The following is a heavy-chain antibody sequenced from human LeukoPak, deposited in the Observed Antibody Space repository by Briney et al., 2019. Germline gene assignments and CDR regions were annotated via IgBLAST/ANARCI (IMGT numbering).Heavy chain of an antibody. Sequence: PSETLSLTCTVSGYSISSGYYWGWIRQPPGKGLEWIGNIYHNGSTWNNPSLKSRVTISVDTSKNQFSLKLTSMTAADTAVYYCARDFTVPATAIHWFDPWGQGTLVTVSS. D-gene: IGHD2-2*02. CDR1: GYSISSGYY. J-gene: IGHJ5*02. CDR3: ARDFTVPATAIHWFDP. CDR2: IYHNGST. V-gene: IGHV4-38-2*02.